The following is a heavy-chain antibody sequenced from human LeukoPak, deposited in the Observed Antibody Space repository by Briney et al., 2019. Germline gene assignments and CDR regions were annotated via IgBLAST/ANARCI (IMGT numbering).Heavy chain of an antibody. CDR3: ARLEYDFWSGYYSAHFDY. V-gene: IGHV5-51*01. D-gene: IGHD3-3*01. J-gene: IGHJ4*02. CDR2: IYPGDSDT. CDR1: GYSFTSYW. Sequence: GESLKISCKGSGYSFTSYWIGWVRQMPGKGLEWMGIIYPGDSDTRYSPSFQGQVTISAGKSISTAYLQWSRLKASDTAMYYCARLEYDFWSGYYSAHFDYWGQGTLVTVSS.